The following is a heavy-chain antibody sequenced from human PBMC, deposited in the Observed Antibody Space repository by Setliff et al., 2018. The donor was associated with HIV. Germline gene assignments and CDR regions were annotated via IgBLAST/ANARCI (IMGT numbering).Heavy chain of an antibody. CDR2: IRNKKNGGTT. CDR3: TTDLGSGRFSWNNN. D-gene: IGHD1-26*01. V-gene: IGHV3-15*01. Sequence: GGSLRLSCAAAGFTFSNAWMTWVRQAPGKGLEWVARIRNKKNGGTTYYAAPVEGRFTISRDDSKNTLSLQMNSLKTEDTAIYYCTTDLGSGRFSWNNNWGQGTLVTGS. CDR1: GFTFSNAW. J-gene: IGHJ4*02.